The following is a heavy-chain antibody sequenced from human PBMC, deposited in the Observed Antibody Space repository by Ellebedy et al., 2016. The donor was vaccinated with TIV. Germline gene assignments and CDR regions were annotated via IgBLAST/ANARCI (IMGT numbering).Heavy chain of an antibody. CDR1: GGSISSGGYS. J-gene: IGHJ2*01. D-gene: IGHD4-17*01. CDR3: ARNYGDYENWYFDL. Sequence: MPSETLSLTCAVSGGSISSGGYSWSWIRQPPGKGLEWIGYIYHSGSTYYNPSLKSRVTISVDRSKNQFSLKLSSVTAADTAVYYCARNYGDYENWYFDLWGRGTLVTVSS. V-gene: IGHV4-30-2*01. CDR2: IYHSGST.